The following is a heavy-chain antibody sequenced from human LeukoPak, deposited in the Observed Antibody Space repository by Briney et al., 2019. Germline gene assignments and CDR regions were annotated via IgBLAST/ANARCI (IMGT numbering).Heavy chain of an antibody. V-gene: IGHV3-48*03. CDR3: ARVRFSSFDI. J-gene: IGHJ3*02. D-gene: IGHD6-13*01. CDR1: GFTFSNYD. Sequence: GGSLRLSCAASGFTFSNYDMIWVRQAPGKGLEWVSYISTSGGSTNYADSVKGRFSISRDNAKNSLFLQMNSLRAEDTAVYYCARVRFSSFDIWGQGTMVTVSS. CDR2: ISTSGGST.